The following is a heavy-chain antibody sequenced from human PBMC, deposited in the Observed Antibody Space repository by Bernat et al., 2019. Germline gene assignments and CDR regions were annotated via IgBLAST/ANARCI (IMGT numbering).Heavy chain of an antibody. CDR3: ARVMHDYGDYDAFVI. V-gene: IGHV1-2*04. Sequence: QVQLVQSGAEVKKPGASVKVSCKASGYTFTGYYMHWVRQAPGQGLEWMGWINPNSGGTNYAQKFQGWVTMTRDTSISTAYMELSRLRSDDTAVYYCARVMHDYGDYDAFVIWGQGTMVTVSS. J-gene: IGHJ3*02. CDR1: GYTFTGYY. D-gene: IGHD4-17*01. CDR2: INPNSGGT.